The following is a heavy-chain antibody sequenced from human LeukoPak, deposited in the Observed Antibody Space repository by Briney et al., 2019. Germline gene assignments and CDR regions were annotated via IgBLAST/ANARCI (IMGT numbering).Heavy chain of an antibody. CDR1: GHTFTGYY. CDR2: INPNSGGT. D-gene: IGHD3-22*01. Sequence: ASVKVPCKASGHTFTGYYMHWVRQAPGQALEWMGWINPNSGGTNYAQKFQGRVTMPRDTSISPAYMELSRLRSDDTGVYYCARGLNYYDSSGYTPSYWGQGTLVTVSS. J-gene: IGHJ4*02. CDR3: ARGLNYYDSSGYTPSY. V-gene: IGHV1-2*02.